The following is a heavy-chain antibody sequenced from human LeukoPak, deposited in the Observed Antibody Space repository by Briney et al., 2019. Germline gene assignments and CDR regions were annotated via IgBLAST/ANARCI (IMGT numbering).Heavy chain of an antibody. CDR3: ARLYYYYYYMDV. CDR1: GYSISTGYY. Sequence: PSETLSLTCTVSGYSISTGYYWDWIRQPPGKGLEWIGTFYHGGSTYYNPSLKSRVTISVDPSKTQFSLNLSSVTAADTAVYYCARLYYYYYYMDVWGKGTTVIISS. CDR2: FYHGGST. V-gene: IGHV4-38-2*02. J-gene: IGHJ6*03.